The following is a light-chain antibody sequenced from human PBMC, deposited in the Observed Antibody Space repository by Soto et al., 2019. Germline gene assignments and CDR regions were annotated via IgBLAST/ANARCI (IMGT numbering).Light chain of an antibody. CDR2: EVN. J-gene: IGLJ1*01. V-gene: IGLV2-8*01. CDR3: SSYAGSNNFV. Sequence: QSALTQPPSASGSPGQSVTVSCTGTRSDVGVYNYVPWYRQYPGKAPKLLIYEVNKRPSGVPDRFSGSKSGSTAALTVSGLQAEDEADYYCSSYAGSNNFVFGTGTKLTVL. CDR1: RSDVGVYNY.